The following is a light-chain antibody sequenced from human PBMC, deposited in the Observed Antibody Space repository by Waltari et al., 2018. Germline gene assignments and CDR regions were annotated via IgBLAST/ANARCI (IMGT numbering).Light chain of an antibody. J-gene: IGLJ2*01. CDR2: DVS. Sequence: QSAVTQPASVSGSPGQSITISCTGDSSDVGVYNFVSWYQQHPGKAPKLMIYDVSKRPSGVSNRFSGSKSGTTASLTISGLQAEDEADYYCCSYAGSSTFLFGGGTRLTVL. V-gene: IGLV2-23*02. CDR3: CSYAGSSTFL. CDR1: SSDVGVYNF.